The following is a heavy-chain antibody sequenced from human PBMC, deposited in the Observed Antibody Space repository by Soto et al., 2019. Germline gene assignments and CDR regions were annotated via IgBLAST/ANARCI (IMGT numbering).Heavy chain of an antibody. J-gene: IGHJ6*02. D-gene: IGHD3-3*01. Sequence: QVQLVQSWAEVKKPGASVKVSCKASGYSFTRHDINWVRQAPGQGLEWMGWINPSSGNTGYAQRFLGRLTMTTDTSTSTAYMELSGLKSEDTAIYYCARECILFSGVIVFYGMDVWGQGTTVTVPS. V-gene: IGHV1-8*01. CDR3: ARECILFSGVIVFYGMDV. CDR1: GYSFTRHD. CDR2: INPSSGNT.